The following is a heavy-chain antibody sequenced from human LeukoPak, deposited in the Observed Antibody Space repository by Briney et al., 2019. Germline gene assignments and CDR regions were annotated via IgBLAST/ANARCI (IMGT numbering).Heavy chain of an antibody. V-gene: IGHV1-2*02. D-gene: IGHD3-22*01. Sequence: ASVKVSCKASGYTFTGYYMHWVRQAPGQGLEWMGWINPNSGGTNYAQKFQGRVTMTRGTSTSTVYMELSSLRSEDTAVYYCARETPHDSSGYDEYFQHWGQGTLVTVSS. J-gene: IGHJ1*01. CDR3: ARETPHDSSGYDEYFQH. CDR2: INPNSGGT. CDR1: GYTFTGYY.